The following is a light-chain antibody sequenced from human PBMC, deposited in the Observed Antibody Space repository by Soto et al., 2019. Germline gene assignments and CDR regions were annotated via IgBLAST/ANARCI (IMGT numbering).Light chain of an antibody. V-gene: IGKV1-5*03. CDR1: QSISSW. Sequence: DIQMTQSPSTLSASVGDRVTITCRASQSISSWLAWYQKKPGKAPKLLSYKASSLESGVPSRFSGSGSGTEFTLTISSLQPDDFANYYCQQYNSYSYTFGQGTKLEIK. J-gene: IGKJ2*01. CDR2: KAS. CDR3: QQYNSYSYT.